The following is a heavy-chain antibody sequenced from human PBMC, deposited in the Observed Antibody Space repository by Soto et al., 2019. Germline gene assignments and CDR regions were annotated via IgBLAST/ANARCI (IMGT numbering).Heavy chain of an antibody. CDR3: TTDSYSTMEIVRLDF. CDR1: GFTFTNAW. J-gene: IGHJ4*01. V-gene: IGHV3-15*07. D-gene: IGHD2-2*01. Sequence: GGSLRLSCAASGFTFTNAWINWVRQAPGKGLEWVGRIKSKTDGGTTDFAAAVKSRFAIPRDDSNNMVYLQMNSLKTEDTGIYYCTTDSYSTMEIVRLDFWGHGTLVTVSS. CDR2: IKSKTDGGTT.